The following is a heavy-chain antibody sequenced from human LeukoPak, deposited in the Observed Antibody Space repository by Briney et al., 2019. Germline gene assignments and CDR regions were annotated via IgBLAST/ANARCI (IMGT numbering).Heavy chain of an antibody. CDR3: ARGNYVRYYYYYYGMDV. CDR1: GGSFSGYY. V-gene: IGHV4-34*01. D-gene: IGHD4-11*01. J-gene: IGHJ6*02. CDR2: INHSGST. Sequence: SETLSLTCAVYGGSFSGYYWSWIRQPPGKGLEWIGEINHSGSTNYNPSLKSRVTISVVTSKNQFSLKLSSVTAADTAVYYCARGNYVRYYYYYYGMDVWGQGTTVTVSS.